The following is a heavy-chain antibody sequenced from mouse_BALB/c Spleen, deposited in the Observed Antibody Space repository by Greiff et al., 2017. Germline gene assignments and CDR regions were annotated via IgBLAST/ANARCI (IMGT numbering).Heavy chain of an antibody. CDR2: IDPETGGT. V-gene: IGHV1-15*01. J-gene: IGHJ4*01. CDR3: TRGAYYGSRGAMDY. D-gene: IGHD1-1*01. CDR1: GYTFTDYE. Sequence: VQLQQSGAELVRPGASVTLSCKASGYTFTDYEMHWVKQTPVHGLEWIGAIDPETGGTAYNQKFKGKATLTADKSSSTAYMELRSLTSEDSAVYYCTRGAYYGSRGAMDYWGQGTSVTVSS.